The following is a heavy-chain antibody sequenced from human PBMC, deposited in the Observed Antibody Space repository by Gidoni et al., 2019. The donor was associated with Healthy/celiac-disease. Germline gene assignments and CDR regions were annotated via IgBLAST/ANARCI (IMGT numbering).Heavy chain of an antibody. J-gene: IGHJ4*02. Sequence: QVQLQQWGAGLLKPSETLSLTCAVYGGSFSGYYWSWIRQPPGKGLEWIGEINHSGSTNYNPSLKSRVTISVDTSKNQFSLKLSSVTAADTAVYYCAREYCSGGRFCYFDYWGQGTLVTVSS. D-gene: IGHD2-15*01. CDR3: AREYCSGGRFCYFDY. CDR1: GGSFSGYY. V-gene: IGHV4-34*01. CDR2: INHSGST.